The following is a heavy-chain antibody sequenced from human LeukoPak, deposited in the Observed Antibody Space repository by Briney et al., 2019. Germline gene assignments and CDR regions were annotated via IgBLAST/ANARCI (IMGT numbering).Heavy chain of an antibody. D-gene: IGHD3-10*01. CDR2: INHSGST. CDR1: GGSISGNY. Sequence: SETLSLTCTISGGSISGNYWSWIRQPPGKGLEWIGEINHSGSTNYNPSLKSRVTISVDTSKHQFSLKLRSVSAADTAVYYCARAPYASGSYSFWGQGTLVTVSS. J-gene: IGHJ4*02. V-gene: IGHV4-34*01. CDR3: ARAPYASGSYSF.